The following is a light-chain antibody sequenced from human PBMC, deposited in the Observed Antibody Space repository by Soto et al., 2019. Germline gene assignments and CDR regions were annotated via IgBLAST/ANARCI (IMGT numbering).Light chain of an antibody. Sequence: IPMTQSPSSLSASVGDRVTITCRASHGIGNDLGWYQQKPGKAPRLLIYAASNLQSGVPSRFNASGSGTDFTLTISSPQPEDFATYFCLQDFNYPWTFGQGTKVDIK. CDR2: AAS. V-gene: IGKV1-6*01. CDR1: HGIGND. CDR3: LQDFNYPWT. J-gene: IGKJ1*01.